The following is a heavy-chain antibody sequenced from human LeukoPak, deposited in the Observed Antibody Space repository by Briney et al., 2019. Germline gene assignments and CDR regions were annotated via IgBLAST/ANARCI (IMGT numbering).Heavy chain of an antibody. J-gene: IGHJ4*02. Sequence: GGSLRLSCEASGFTFSSYWMHWVRQAPGKGLVWVSHINSDGRNTGYADSVKGRFTISRDNAKNTLFLQMNSLRAEDTAVYYCAGRWPNHFDYWGQGSLVTVSS. D-gene: IGHD5-24*01. CDR3: AGRWPNHFDY. CDR1: GFTFSSYW. CDR2: INSDGRNT. V-gene: IGHV3-74*01.